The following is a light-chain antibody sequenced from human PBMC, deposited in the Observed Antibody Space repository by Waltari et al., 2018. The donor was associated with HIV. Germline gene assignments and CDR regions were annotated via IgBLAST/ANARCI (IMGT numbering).Light chain of an antibody. J-gene: IGLJ1*01. V-gene: IGLV1-47*01. CDR1: NSNIGSNF. CDR2: RNE. Sequence: QSALTQPPSASDLPGQSLNISCSGNNSNIGSNFVFWYQQLPGAAPRPLVYRNEQRPSGVDDRFSGSRSGTSASLVIRALRAEDEADYYCASWDDGLRGHVFGTGTTVSVL. CDR3: ASWDDGLRGHV.